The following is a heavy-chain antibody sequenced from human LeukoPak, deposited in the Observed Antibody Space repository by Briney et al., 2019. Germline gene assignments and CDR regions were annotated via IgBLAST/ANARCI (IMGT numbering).Heavy chain of an antibody. V-gene: IGHV3-21*01. CDR1: GFTFDDYG. D-gene: IGHD1-26*01. CDR3: ARGPSNPSGSSPFDY. J-gene: IGHJ4*02. Sequence: GGSLRLSCAASGFTFDDYGMSWVRQAPGKGLEWVSSISSKSSYIYYADSLKGRFTISRDNAKNSVYLQMNSLRAEDTAVYYCARGPSNPSGSSPFDYWGQGTLVTVSS. CDR2: ISSKSSYI.